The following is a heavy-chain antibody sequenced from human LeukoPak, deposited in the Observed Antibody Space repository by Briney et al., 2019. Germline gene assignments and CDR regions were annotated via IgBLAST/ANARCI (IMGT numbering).Heavy chain of an antibody. CDR2: INPNSGGT. CDR1: GYTFTGYY. CDR3: ARVEMWELLGWFDP. J-gene: IGHJ5*02. V-gene: IGHV1-2*02. Sequence: ASVKVSCKASGYTFTGYYMHWVRQAPGQGLEWMGWINPNSGGTNYAQKFQGRVTMTRDTSISTAYMELSRLRSDDTAVYYCARVEMWELLGWFDPWGQGTLVTVSS. D-gene: IGHD1-26*01.